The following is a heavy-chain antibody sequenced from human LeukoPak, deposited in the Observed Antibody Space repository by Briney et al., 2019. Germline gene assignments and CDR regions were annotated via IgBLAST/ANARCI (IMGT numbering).Heavy chain of an antibody. CDR1: GFTFSSYA. V-gene: IGHV3-23*01. Sequence: GGSLRLSCAASGFTFSSYAMSWVRQAPGKGLEWVSAISGSGGSTYYADPVKGRFTISRDNSKNTLYLQMNRLRADDTGVYYCTKGYRIFDYWGQGTLVTVSS. CDR2: ISGSGGST. J-gene: IGHJ4*02. CDR3: TKGYRIFDY. D-gene: IGHD1-26*01.